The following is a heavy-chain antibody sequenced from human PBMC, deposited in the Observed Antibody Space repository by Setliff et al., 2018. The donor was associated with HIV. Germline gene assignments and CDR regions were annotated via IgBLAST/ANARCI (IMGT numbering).Heavy chain of an antibody. D-gene: IGHD3-10*01. CDR2: IYASGST. V-gene: IGHV4-4*07. CDR1: GGSFSSYH. J-gene: IGHJ6*03. CDR3: ARVGASGVPSTMDYYYYMDV. Sequence: PSETLSLTCTVSGGSFSSYHWSWIRHRAGKGLEWIGHIYASGSTKYNPSLESRVTMSVDTSRTQFSLKLGSVTAADTAVYYCARVGASGVPSTMDYYYYMDVWGKGTTVTSP.